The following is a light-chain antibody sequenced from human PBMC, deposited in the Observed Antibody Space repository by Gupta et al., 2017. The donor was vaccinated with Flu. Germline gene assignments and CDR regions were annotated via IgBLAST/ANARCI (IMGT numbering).Light chain of an antibody. CDR1: SSNIGSNY. Sequence: SVLTQPPSASGTPGQRFPLSCSGSSSNIGSNYVYWYQQLPGTAPKLLIYRNNQRHSGVPDRFSGSKSGTSASLAISGLRAEDEADYYCAAGDDSRSGWVFGGGTKLTVL. CDR3: AAGDDSRSGWV. V-gene: IGLV1-47*01. J-gene: IGLJ3*02. CDR2: RNN.